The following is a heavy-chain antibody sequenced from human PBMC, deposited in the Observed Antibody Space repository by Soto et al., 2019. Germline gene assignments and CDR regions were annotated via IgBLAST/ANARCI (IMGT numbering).Heavy chain of an antibody. CDR2: TYYRSKWYN. Sequence: SPTLSLTCAISGDSVSSNSAAWNWIRQSPSRGLEWLGRTYYRSKWYNDYAVSVKSRITINPDTSKNQFSLQLNSVPPEDTAVYYCARDLTYCSSTSCYVIRFDPWGQGTLVTVSS. J-gene: IGHJ5*02. CDR3: ARDLTYCSSTSCYVIRFDP. CDR1: GDSVSSNSAA. D-gene: IGHD2-2*01. V-gene: IGHV6-1*01.